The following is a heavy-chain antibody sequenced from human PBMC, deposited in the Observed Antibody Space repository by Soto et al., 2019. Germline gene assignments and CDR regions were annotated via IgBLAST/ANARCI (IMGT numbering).Heavy chain of an antibody. CDR2: VLQSGIT. CDR3: DEVTAIRPILDD. J-gene: IGHJ4*01. Sequence: XESLSVYFSVSGGSITSNPFYWGWIRQTPGRVLEWIGSVLQSGITYYNPSLKSRLSISVDTSKNQFSLRLNSVTAADTAVYYCDEVTAIRPILDDRGQGVLVTVSS. D-gene: IGHD2-21*02. V-gene: IGHV4-39*01. CDR1: GGSITSNPFY.